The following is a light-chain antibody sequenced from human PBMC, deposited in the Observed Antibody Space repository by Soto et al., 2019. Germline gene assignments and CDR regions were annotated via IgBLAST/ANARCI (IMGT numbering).Light chain of an antibody. V-gene: IGLV2-14*01. CDR2: EVS. J-gene: IGLJ1*01. Sequence: QSALTQPASVSGSPGQSITISCTGTSSDTAGYNYVSWYQQHPGKAPKLMIYEVSNRPSGVSNRFSGSQSGNTASLTISGLQAEDEANYYCSSYTTSKTPLYVFGTGTKVTXL. CDR1: SSDTAGYNY. CDR3: SSYTTSKTPLYV.